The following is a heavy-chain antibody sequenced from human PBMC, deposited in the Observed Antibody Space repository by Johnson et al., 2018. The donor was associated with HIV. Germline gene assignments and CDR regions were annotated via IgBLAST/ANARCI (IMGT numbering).Heavy chain of an antibody. CDR1: GFTFSRYW. J-gene: IGHJ3*02. Sequence: VQLVESGGGLVKPGGSLRLSCAASGFTFSRYWMHWVRQAPGKGLEWVGRMKSRTGDGTVDYAAPVKGRFTISRDDSKNTAYLQMNSLKTEDTAVYYCTRQADIWGQGTMVTVSS. CDR2: MKSRTGDGTV. V-gene: IGHV3-15*01. CDR3: TRQADI.